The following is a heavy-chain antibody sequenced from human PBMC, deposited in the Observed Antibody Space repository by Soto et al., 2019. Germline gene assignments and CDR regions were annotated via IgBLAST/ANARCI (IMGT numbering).Heavy chain of an antibody. Sequence: GGSLRLSCAASGFTFSSYGMHWVRQAPGKGLEWVAVISYDGSNKYYADSVKGRFTISRDNSKNTLYLQMNSLRAEDTAVYYCAKDRSSSGWYAVPFFDYWGQGTLVTVSS. CDR1: GFTFSSYG. D-gene: IGHD6-19*01. V-gene: IGHV3-30*18. CDR3: AKDRSSSGWYAVPFFDY. J-gene: IGHJ4*02. CDR2: ISYDGSNK.